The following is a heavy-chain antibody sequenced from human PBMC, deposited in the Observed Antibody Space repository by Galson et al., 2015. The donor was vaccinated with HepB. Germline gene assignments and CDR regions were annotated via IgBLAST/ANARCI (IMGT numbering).Heavy chain of an antibody. CDR2: IYYIGNT. CDR3: ARQHRYSYGYDY. J-gene: IGHJ4*02. D-gene: IGHD5-18*01. CDR1: TGSISSYY. V-gene: IGHV4-59*08. Sequence: VSTGSISSYYWSWIRQPPGKGLEWIGYIYYIGNTNYNPSLKSRVTISVDMSKNQFSLKLSSVTAADTAVYYCARQHRYSYGYDYWGQGTLVTVSS.